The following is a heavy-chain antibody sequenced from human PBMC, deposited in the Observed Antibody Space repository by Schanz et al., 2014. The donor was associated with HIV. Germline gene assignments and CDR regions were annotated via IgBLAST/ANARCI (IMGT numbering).Heavy chain of an antibody. D-gene: IGHD3-16*01. J-gene: IGHJ3*02. CDR2: ISGSGGSP. Sequence: EVQLLDSGGGLVQPGGSLRLSCAASGFTFSSYAMTWVRQAPGKGLDWVSTISGSGGSPYYADSVKGRFTISRDNSRNTLFLQMDSLRVDDTAVYYCAQMGAFAAFDIWGHGTVVTVSS. CDR1: GFTFSSYA. CDR3: AQMGAFAAFDI. V-gene: IGHV3-23*01.